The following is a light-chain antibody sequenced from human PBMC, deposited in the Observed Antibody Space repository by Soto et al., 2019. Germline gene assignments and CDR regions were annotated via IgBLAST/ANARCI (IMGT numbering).Light chain of an antibody. CDR2: GAS. V-gene: IGKV3-20*01. Sequence: ELVLTQSPGTLSLSPGERATLSCRASQSVSSNLLAWYQQKPGQAPRLLIYGASSRATGIPDRVSGSGSGTDFTLTISRLEPEDFAVYYCQQYGSSPRTFGQGTKVEIK. CDR1: QSVSSNL. CDR3: QQYGSSPRT. J-gene: IGKJ1*01.